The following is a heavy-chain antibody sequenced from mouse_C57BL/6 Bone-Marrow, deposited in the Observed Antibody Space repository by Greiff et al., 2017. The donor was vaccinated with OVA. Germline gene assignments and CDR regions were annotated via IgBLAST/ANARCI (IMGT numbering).Heavy chain of an antibody. D-gene: IGHD1-1*01. Sequence: HLQPPGPELVPPVASVHLSCTASGYTFTRSWMHWVKQRPGQGLELIGNINPSNGGTNYNEKFKSKATLTVDKSSSTAYMQLSSLTSEDSAVYYCAREKHYGLFAYWGQGTLVTVSA. CDR2: INPSNGGT. V-gene: IGHV1-53*01. CDR3: AREKHYGLFAY. CDR1: GYTFTRSW. J-gene: IGHJ3*01.